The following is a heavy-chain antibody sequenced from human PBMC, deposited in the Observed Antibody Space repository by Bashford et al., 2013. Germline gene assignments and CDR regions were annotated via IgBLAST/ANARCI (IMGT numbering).Heavy chain of an antibody. J-gene: IGHJ4*02. V-gene: IGHV4-34*01. CDR3: ARGDGGNYRQFDY. Sequence: SETLSLTCTVSGGSIRGYYWSWIRQPPGKGLEWIGEINHSGSTNYNPSLKSRVTISVDSSKNQFSLRLSSVTAADTAVYYCARGDGGNYRQFDYWGQGTLVTVSS. CDR1: GGSIRGYY. CDR2: INHSGST. D-gene: IGHD4/OR15-4a*01.